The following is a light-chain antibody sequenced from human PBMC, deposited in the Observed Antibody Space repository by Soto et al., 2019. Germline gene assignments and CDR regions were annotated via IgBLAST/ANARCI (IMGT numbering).Light chain of an antibody. CDR2: GAS. Sequence: EMVLTQSPGTLSLSPGERATLSGRASQSVSSSYLAWYQQKPGQAPRLLIYGASSRATGIPDRFSGSGSRTEFTLTISSLQSEDFAVYYCQQYNNWPPETFGQGTKVDIK. CDR1: QSVSSSY. J-gene: IGKJ1*01. V-gene: IGKV3-20*01. CDR3: QQYNNWPPET.